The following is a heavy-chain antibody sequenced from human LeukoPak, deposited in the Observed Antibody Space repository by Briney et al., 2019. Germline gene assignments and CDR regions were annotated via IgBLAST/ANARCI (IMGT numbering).Heavy chain of an antibody. Sequence: ASVKVSCKASGYTFTSYGISWVRQAPGQGLEWMGWISAYNGNTNYAQKLQGRVTMTTDTSTSTAYMELSSLRSEDTAVYYCARDTDGYNWFDYWGQGTLVTVSS. J-gene: IGHJ4*02. CDR3: ARDTDGYNWFDY. CDR1: GYTFTSYG. CDR2: ISAYNGNT. V-gene: IGHV1-18*01. D-gene: IGHD5-24*01.